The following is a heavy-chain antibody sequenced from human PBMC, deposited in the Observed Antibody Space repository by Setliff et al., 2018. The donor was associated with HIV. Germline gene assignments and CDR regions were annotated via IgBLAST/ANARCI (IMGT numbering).Heavy chain of an antibody. CDR2: IDYSGTT. Sequence: SETLSLTCAVSGVSITSATYYWSWIRHSPGKGLEWIGYIDYSGTTYYNPSLKSRVKVSVNMSQNQFSLKVTSVTAADTAVYYCARQYSSSSAHFEYWGQGALVTVSS. CDR1: GVSITSATYY. J-gene: IGHJ4*02. V-gene: IGHV4-39*01. D-gene: IGHD6-13*01. CDR3: ARQYSSSSAHFEY.